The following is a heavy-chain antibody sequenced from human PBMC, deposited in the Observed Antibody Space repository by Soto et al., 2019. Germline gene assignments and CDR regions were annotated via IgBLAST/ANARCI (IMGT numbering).Heavy chain of an antibody. J-gene: IGHJ6*02. Sequence: GGSLRLSCAASGLTFSSYGMHWVRQAPGKGLEWVAVIWYDGSNKYYADSVKGRFTISRDNSKNTLYLQMNSLRAEDTAVYYCAKEKQLVLMRYYGMDVWGQGTTVTVSS. CDR2: IWYDGSNK. D-gene: IGHD6-6*01. CDR1: GLTFSSYG. CDR3: AKEKQLVLMRYYGMDV. V-gene: IGHV3-30*02.